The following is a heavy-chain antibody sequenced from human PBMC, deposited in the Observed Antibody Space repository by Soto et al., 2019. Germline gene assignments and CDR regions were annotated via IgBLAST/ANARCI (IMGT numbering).Heavy chain of an antibody. CDR1: GGAFTNYS. Sequence: SVKVSCKVSGGAFTNYSLNWVRHSPGQGLEWLGGIIPLHNTSNYSEKFVGRLSATADISSSTVYMHLSGLTSGDTATYYCASWSAWNPLYYHGMDVWGQGTTVTVSS. V-gene: IGHV1-69*08. CDR2: IIPLHNTS. J-gene: IGHJ6*02. CDR3: ASWSAWNPLYYHGMDV. D-gene: IGHD1-1*01.